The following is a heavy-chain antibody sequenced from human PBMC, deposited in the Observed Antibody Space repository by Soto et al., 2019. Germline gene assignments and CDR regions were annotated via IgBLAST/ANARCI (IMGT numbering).Heavy chain of an antibody. CDR3: ETDREMAVADHNWFDP. Sequence: QVQLVQSGAEVKKPGSSVKVSCKASGGTFSSYAISWVRQAPGQGLEWMGGIIPIFGTANYAQKFQGRVTISADESTSTAYMELSSLRSDDMAVDYCETDREMAVADHNWFDPWGQGTLVTVSS. D-gene: IGHD6-19*01. J-gene: IGHJ5*02. CDR1: GGTFSSYA. CDR2: IIPIFGTA. V-gene: IGHV1-69*01.